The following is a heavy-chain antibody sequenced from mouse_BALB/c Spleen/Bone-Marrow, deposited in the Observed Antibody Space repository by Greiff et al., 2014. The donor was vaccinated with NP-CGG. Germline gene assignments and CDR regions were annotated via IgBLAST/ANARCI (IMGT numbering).Heavy chain of an antibody. CDR1: GYSLSNYW. D-gene: IGHD1-1*01. CDR2: IYPGDGDT. V-gene: IGHV1-80*01. Sequence: QVQLQQSGAELVRPGSSVKISCKSSGYSLSNYWMNWMKQRPGQGLEWIGQIYPGDGDTNYNGKFKGKATLTADKSSSTAYMQLSSLTPEDSAVYFYASRKDYSYTKDYWGQGTSLTVSS. CDR3: ASRKDYSYTKDY. J-gene: IGHJ4*01.